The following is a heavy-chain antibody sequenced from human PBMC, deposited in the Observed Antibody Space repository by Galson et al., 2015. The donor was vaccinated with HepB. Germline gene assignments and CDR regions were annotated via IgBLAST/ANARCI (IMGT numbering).Heavy chain of an antibody. Sequence: SVKVSCKVSGYTLTELSIHWVRQAPGKGLEWMGGFDPEDGETIYAQKFQGRVTMTEDTSTDTAYMELSSPRSEDTAVYYCATVCSGYNICMRAEYFQHWGQGTLVTVSS. CDR3: ATVCSGYNICMRAEYFQH. V-gene: IGHV1-24*01. J-gene: IGHJ1*01. D-gene: IGHD3-22*01. CDR1: GYTLTELS. CDR2: FDPEDGET.